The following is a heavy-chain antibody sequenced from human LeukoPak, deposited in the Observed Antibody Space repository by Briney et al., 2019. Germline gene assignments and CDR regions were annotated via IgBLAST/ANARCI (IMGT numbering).Heavy chain of an antibody. D-gene: IGHD6-13*01. V-gene: IGHV4-34*01. J-gene: IGHJ5*02. CDR3: AARTGPNGSSNHNWFDP. CDR2: INHSGST. CDR1: GGSFSGYY. Sequence: PSETLSLTCAVYGGSFSGYYWSWIRQPPGKGLESIGEINHSGSTNYNPSLKSRVTISVDTSKNQFSLKLSSVTAADTAVYYCAARTGPNGSSNHNWFDPWGQGTLVTVSS.